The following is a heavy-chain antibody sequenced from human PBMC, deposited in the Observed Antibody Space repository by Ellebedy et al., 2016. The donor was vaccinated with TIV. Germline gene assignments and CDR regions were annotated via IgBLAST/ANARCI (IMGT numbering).Heavy chain of an antibody. CDR1: GFTFSSYA. CDR2: ISGSGGST. D-gene: IGHD4-17*01. V-gene: IGHV3-23*01. J-gene: IGHJ3*02. Sequence: GESLKISXAASGFTFSSYAMSWVRQAPGKGLEWVSAISGSGGSTYYADSVKGRFTISRDNSKNTLYLQMNSLRAEDTAVYYCAKEVDGAGYGDHADSWGQGTMVTVSS. CDR3: AKEVDGAGYGDHADS.